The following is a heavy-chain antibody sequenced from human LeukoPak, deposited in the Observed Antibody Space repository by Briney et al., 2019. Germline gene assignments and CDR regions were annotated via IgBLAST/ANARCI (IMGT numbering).Heavy chain of an antibody. CDR1: GFTFSSYA. CDR3: AKKAVAGYYYYYMDV. Sequence: GGSLRLSCAVSGFTFSSYAMSWVRQAPGKGLEWVSLISGSAGSTYYADSVKGRFTISSDNSKNTLYLQMNSLRPEDTAVYYCAKKAVAGYYYYYMDVWGKGTTVTVSS. CDR2: ISGSAGST. J-gene: IGHJ6*03. V-gene: IGHV3-23*01. D-gene: IGHD6-19*01.